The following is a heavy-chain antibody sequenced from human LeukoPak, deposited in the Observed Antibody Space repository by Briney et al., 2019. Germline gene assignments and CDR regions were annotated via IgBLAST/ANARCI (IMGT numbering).Heavy chain of an antibody. J-gene: IGHJ4*02. D-gene: IGHD1-26*01. V-gene: IGHV3-23*01. CDR1: GFTFSTYA. Sequence: PGGSLRLSCAASGFTFSTYAMSWVRQAPGKGLEWVSAISANGGSTFYADSVKGRFTISRDNSKNTLYLQMNSLRAEDTAVYYCAREGGYSGSYRDCYFDYWGQGTLVTVSS. CDR2: ISANGGST. CDR3: AREGGYSGSYRDCYFDY.